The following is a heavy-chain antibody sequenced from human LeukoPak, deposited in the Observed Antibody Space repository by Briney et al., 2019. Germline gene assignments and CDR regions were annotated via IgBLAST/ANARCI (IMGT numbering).Heavy chain of an antibody. CDR3: AVGESTPDY. D-gene: IGHD3-10*01. Sequence: ASVKVSCKASGYTFTTYTMHWVRQAPGQGLEWMGGIIPIFGTANYAQKFQGRVTITADESTSTAYMELSSLRSEDTAVYYCAVGESTPDYWGQGTLVTVSS. CDR2: IIPIFGTA. J-gene: IGHJ4*02. CDR1: GYTFTTYT. V-gene: IGHV1-69*13.